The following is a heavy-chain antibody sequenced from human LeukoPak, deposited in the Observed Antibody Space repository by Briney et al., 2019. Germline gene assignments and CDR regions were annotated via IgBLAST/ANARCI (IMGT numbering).Heavy chain of an antibody. CDR3: ANLWGPLGYCSSTSCYNGGGGQDY. Sequence: GGSLRLSCAASGFTFDDYAMHWVRQAPGKGLEWVSGISWNSGSIGYADSVKGRFTISRDNSKNTLYLQMNSLRAEDTAVYYCANLWGPLGYCSSTSCYNGGGGQDYWGQGTLVTVSS. J-gene: IGHJ4*02. D-gene: IGHD2-2*02. V-gene: IGHV3-9*01. CDR2: ISWNSGSI. CDR1: GFTFDDYA.